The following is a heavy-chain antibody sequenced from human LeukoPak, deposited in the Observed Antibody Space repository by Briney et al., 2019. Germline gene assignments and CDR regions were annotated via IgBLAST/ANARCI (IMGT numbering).Heavy chain of an antibody. CDR1: GYTFTGYY. D-gene: IGHD1-26*01. V-gene: IGHV1-2*06. J-gene: IGHJ4*02. CDR3: ARLKKSGSYAYFDY. Sequence: ASVKVSCKASGYTFTGYYMHWVRPAPGQGLEWMGRINPNSGGTNYAQKFQGRVTMTRDTSISTAYMELSRLRSDDTAVYYCARLKKSGSYAYFDYWGQGTLVTVSS. CDR2: INPNSGGT.